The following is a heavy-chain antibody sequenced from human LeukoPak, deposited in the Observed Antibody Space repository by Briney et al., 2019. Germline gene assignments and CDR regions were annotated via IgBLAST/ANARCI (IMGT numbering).Heavy chain of an antibody. Sequence: GGSLRLSCAASGFTFSSYGMHWVRQAPGKGLEWVAVIWYDGSNKYYADSVKGRFTISRDNSKNTLYLQMNSLRAEDTAVYYCARAGPYYDFWSGYYTYYYYYGMDVWGQGTTVTVSS. V-gene: IGHV3-33*01. CDR1: GFTFSSYG. D-gene: IGHD3-3*01. J-gene: IGHJ6*02. CDR2: IWYDGSNK. CDR3: ARAGPYYDFWSGYYTYYYYYGMDV.